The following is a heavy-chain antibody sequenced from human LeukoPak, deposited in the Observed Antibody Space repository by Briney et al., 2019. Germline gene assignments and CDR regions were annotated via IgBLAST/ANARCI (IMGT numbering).Heavy chain of an antibody. CDR1: GFAFRSHG. CDR3: ATQSYGLFAY. J-gene: IGHJ4*02. D-gene: IGHD4-17*01. CDR2: IRGDGVTT. Sequence: GGTLRLSCAASGFAFRSHGMNWVRQAPGKGLEWVSGIRGDGVTTYYADSVKGRFTISRDNARNSLYLQMNSLRPDDTAVYYCATQSYGLFAYWGQGTLVTVSS. V-gene: IGHV3-48*04.